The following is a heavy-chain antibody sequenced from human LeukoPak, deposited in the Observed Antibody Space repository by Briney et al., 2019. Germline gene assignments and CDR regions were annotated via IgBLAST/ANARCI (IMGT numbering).Heavy chain of an antibody. V-gene: IGHV1-69*01. Sequence: AVKVPCKASGGTFSSYAISWVRQAPGQGLEWMGGIIPIFGTANYAQKFQGRVTITADESTSTAYMELSSLRSEDTAAYYCARAIFGVVNESYYYMDVWGKGTTVTVSS. CDR1: GGTFSSYA. J-gene: IGHJ6*03. CDR3: ARAIFGVVNESYYYMDV. CDR2: IIPIFGTA. D-gene: IGHD3-3*01.